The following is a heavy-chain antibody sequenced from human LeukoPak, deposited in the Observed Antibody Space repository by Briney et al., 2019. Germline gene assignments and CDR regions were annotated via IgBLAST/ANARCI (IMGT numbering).Heavy chain of an antibody. D-gene: IGHD3-10*01. J-gene: IGHJ6*02. Sequence: SETLSLTCTVSGGSISGSSYYWGWIRQPPGKGLEWIGEINHSGSTNYNPSLKSRVTILLDTSKNQFSLRLNSVTAADTAVYYCVAGRDGMDVWGQGTTVTVSS. CDR2: INHSGST. CDR1: GGSISGSSYY. CDR3: VAGRDGMDV. V-gene: IGHV4-61*05.